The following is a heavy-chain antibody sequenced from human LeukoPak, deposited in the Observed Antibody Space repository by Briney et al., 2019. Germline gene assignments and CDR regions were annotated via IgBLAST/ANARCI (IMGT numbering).Heavy chain of an antibody. V-gene: IGHV3-23*01. CDR3: ATEIRAGDFDR. CDR2: ISDSSSEI. CDR1: GFTFSSYA. J-gene: IGHJ4*02. D-gene: IGHD6-19*01. Sequence: GGSLRLSCAASGFTFSSYAMSWVRQAPGKGLAWVSTISDSSSEIYYGDSVKGRFTISRDNPKNTLYLQMNSLRVEDTAVYYCATEIRAGDFDRWGQGTLVTVSS.